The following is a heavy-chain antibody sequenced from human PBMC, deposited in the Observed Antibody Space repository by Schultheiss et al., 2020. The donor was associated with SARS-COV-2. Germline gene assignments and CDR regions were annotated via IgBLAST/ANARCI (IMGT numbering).Heavy chain of an antibody. J-gene: IGHJ4*02. CDR2: INSDGSST. CDR1: GFTFSSYG. V-gene: IGHV3-74*01. D-gene: IGHD2-2*01. Sequence: GGSLRLSCAASGFTFSSYGMHWVRQAPGKGLVWVSRINSDGSSTSYADSVKGRFTISRDNSKNMLYLQLNSLRAEDTAVYYCAKDREVIVPAASDYWGQGTLVTVSS. CDR3: AKDREVIVPAASDY.